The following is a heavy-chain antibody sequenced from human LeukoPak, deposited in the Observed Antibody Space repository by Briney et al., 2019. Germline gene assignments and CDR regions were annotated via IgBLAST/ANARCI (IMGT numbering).Heavy chain of an antibody. V-gene: IGHV1-2*02. Sequence: ASVKVSCKASGYTFTGYYMHWVRQAPGQGLEWMGWINPNSGGTNYAQKFQGRVTMTRDTSISTAYMELSRLRSDDTAVYFCARVHTQTSSIAAAGVNWFDPWGQGTLVTVSS. J-gene: IGHJ5*02. CDR1: GYTFTGYY. CDR3: ARVHTQTSSIAAAGVNWFDP. CDR2: INPNSGGT. D-gene: IGHD6-13*01.